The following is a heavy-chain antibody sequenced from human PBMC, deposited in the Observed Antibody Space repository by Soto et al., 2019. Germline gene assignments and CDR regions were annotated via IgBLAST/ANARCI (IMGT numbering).Heavy chain of an antibody. Sequence: QVRLVESGGGVVQPGRSLRLSFTASGFTFSHYGMHWARQAPGKGLAWVAIISYDGSNKHYADSVMGRFTISRDNSKNTLYLQMNSLRTEDTAVYYCAKDLVAWSNYYYYGMDVWGQGTTVTVSS. D-gene: IGHD6-6*01. CDR3: AKDLVAWSNYYYYGMDV. CDR1: GFTFSHYG. J-gene: IGHJ6*02. CDR2: ISYDGSNK. V-gene: IGHV3-30*18.